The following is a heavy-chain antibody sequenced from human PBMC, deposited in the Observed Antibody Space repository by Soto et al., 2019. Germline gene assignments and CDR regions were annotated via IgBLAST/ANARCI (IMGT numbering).Heavy chain of an antibody. V-gene: IGHV3-33*01. CDR2: IWYDGSNK. J-gene: IGHJ6*02. CDR3: ARDGVAAGGPIKESYYYSGMDV. Sequence: QVQLVESGGGVVQPGRSLRLSCAASGFTFSSYGMHWVRQAPGKGLEWVAVIWYDGSNKYYADSVKGRFTMSRDNSKNTLYLQMNSLRAEDTAAYYCARDGVAAGGPIKESYYYSGMDVWGQGTTVTVSS. CDR1: GFTFSSYG. D-gene: IGHD6-13*01.